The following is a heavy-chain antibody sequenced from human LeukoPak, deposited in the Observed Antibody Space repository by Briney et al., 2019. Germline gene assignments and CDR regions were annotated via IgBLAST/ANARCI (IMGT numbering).Heavy chain of an antibody. V-gene: IGHV4-39*07. CDR1: GGSISSSSYY. D-gene: IGHD1-26*01. Sequence: SETLSLTCTVSGGSISSSSYYWGWIRQPPGKGLEWIGSIYYSGSTYYNPSLKSRVTISVDTSKNQFSLKLSSVTAADTAAYYCAIVGAKGAFDYWGQGTLVTVSS. J-gene: IGHJ4*02. CDR2: IYYSGST. CDR3: AIVGAKGAFDY.